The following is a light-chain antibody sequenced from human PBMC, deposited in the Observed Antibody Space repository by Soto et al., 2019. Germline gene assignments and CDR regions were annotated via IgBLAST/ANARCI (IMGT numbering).Light chain of an antibody. CDR3: QQYGSSPQT. J-gene: IGKJ2*01. Sequence: EIALTQSPGTLSLSPGERATLSCRASQSVSSSYLAWYQQKPGQAPRLLIYGASSRATGIPDRFSGSGSGTDLTLTISRLEPEDFAVYYCQQYGSSPQTFGQGTKLEIK. CDR2: GAS. CDR1: QSVSSSY. V-gene: IGKV3-20*01.